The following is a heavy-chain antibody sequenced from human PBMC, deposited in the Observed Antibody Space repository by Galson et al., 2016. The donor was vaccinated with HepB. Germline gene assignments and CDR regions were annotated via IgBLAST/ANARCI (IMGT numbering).Heavy chain of an antibody. D-gene: IGHD3-22*01. Sequence: SLRLSCAASGFEFEDSPISWFRQTPGKGLEWVGFIRSKFFGATKQYAASVKGRFTISRDDDRAIVYLEMSSLQIDDAGMYFCARNYYDSSVPTSWGQGTPVAVSS. CDR3: ARNYYDSSVPTS. CDR1: GFEFEDSP. CDR2: IRSKFFGATK. V-gene: IGHV3-49*03. J-gene: IGHJ5*02.